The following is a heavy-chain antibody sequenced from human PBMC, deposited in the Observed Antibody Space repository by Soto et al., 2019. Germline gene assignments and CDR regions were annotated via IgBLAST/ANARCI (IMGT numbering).Heavy chain of an antibody. CDR1: GYTFTSYY. V-gene: IGHV1-46*03. CDR2: INPSGGST. Sequence: GASVKVSCKASGYTFTSYYMHWVRQAPGQGLEWMGIINPSGGSTSYAQKFQGRVTMTRDTSTSTVYMELSSLRSEDTAVYYCARDKGAGDRLTYFFDYWGQGTLVTVSS. J-gene: IGHJ4*02. D-gene: IGHD3-10*01. CDR3: ARDKGAGDRLTYFFDY.